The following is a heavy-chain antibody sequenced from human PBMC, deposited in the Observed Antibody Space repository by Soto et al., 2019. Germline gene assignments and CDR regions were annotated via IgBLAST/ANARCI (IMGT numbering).Heavy chain of an antibody. D-gene: IGHD2-21*02. CDR1: GYTFISYG. J-gene: IGHJ4*02. Sequence: ASVKVSCKASGYTFISYGISWVRQAPGQGLEWMGWISAYNGNTNYAQKLQGRVTMTTDTSTSTLYMELTSLTSEDTAVYYCARGGHVVVVTAALDYWGQGTLVTVSS. CDR3: ARGGHVVVVTAALDY. V-gene: IGHV1-18*01. CDR2: ISAYNGNT.